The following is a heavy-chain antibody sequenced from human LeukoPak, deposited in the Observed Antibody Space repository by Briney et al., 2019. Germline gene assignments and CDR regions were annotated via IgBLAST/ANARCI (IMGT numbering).Heavy chain of an antibody. CDR1: GISFSDFW. J-gene: IGHJ4*02. V-gene: IGHV3-74*01. D-gene: IGHD3-10*01. Sequence: PGGSLRLSCAASGISFSDFWMHWVRQVPGKGLVWVSRINSDGSSTSYADPVKGRFTISRDNAKNTLYLQMNSLRAEDTAVYYCARGLGGTGDHWGQGTLVTVSS. CDR2: INSDGSST. CDR3: ARGLGGTGDH.